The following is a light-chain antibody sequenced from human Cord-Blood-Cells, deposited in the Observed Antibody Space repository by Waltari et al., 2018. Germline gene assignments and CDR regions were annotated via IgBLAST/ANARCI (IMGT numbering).Light chain of an antibody. CDR2: SNN. J-gene: IGLJ3*02. V-gene: IGLV1-44*01. CDR1: SSNLASNT. Sequence: QPVLTQPPSSSGPTRQPVTISRSASSSNLASNTVNWYPQLPGTAPTLLIYSNNRRPSGVPDRVSGSKSGTSASLAISGLQSEDEADYYCAAWDDSLNGWVFGGGTKLTVL. CDR3: AAWDDSLNGWV.